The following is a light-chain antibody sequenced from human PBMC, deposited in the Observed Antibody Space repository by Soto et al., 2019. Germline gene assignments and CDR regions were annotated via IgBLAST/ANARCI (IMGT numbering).Light chain of an antibody. V-gene: IGKV3-15*01. CDR2: GAS. CDR3: QQYNNWPPWT. CDR1: QSVSSN. J-gene: IGKJ1*01. Sequence: EIVMTQSPAALSVSRGERATLSCRASQSVSSNLAWYQQKPGQAPRLLIYGASTRATGIPARFSGSGSGTEFTLTISSLQSEDFAVYYCQQYNNWPPWTFGQGTKVHIK.